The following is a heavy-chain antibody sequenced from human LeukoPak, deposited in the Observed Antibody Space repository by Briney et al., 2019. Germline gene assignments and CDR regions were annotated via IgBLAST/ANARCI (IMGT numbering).Heavy chain of an antibody. CDR3: GRSTGGGATATDY. CDR1: GFTFSSYG. Sequence: GGSLRLSCAASGFTFSSYGVHWVRQAPGKGLEWVAVIWYDGSNKYYADSVKGRFTISRDNSKNTLFLQMNSLRAEDTAVYYCGRSTGGGATATDYWGQGTLVTVSS. D-gene: IGHD1-26*01. V-gene: IGHV3-33*01. CDR2: IWYDGSNK. J-gene: IGHJ4*02.